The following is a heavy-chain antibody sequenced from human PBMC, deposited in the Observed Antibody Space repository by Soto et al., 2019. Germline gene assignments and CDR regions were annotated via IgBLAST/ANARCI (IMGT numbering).Heavy chain of an antibody. J-gene: IGHJ6*02. CDR2: INPNSGGT. CDR3: ARDLHEPGGMDV. V-gene: IGHV1-2*04. CDR1: GYTFTGYY. Sequence: ASVKVSCKASGYTFTGYYMHWVRQSPGQGLEWMGWINPNSGGTNYAQKFQGWVTMTRDTSISTAYMELSRLRSDDTAVYYCARDLHEPGGMDVWGQGTTVTVSS.